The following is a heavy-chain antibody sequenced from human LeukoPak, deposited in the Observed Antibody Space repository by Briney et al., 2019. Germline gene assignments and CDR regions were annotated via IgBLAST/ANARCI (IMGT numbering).Heavy chain of an antibody. Sequence: ASVKVSCKASGYTFTSYGISWVRQAPGQGLEWMGWISAYNGATNHARKLQGRVTVTTDTSTRIAYMELRSLRSDDTAVYYCARDEKKSCSGGSCYYFDYWGQGTLVTVSS. J-gene: IGHJ4*02. CDR3: ARDEKKSCSGGSCYYFDY. CDR1: GYTFTSYG. CDR2: ISAYNGAT. D-gene: IGHD2-15*01. V-gene: IGHV1-18*01.